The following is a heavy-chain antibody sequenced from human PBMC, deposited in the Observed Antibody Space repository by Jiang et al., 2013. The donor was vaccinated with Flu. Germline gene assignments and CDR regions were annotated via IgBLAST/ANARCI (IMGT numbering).Heavy chain of an antibody. D-gene: IGHD5-24*01. CDR1: GYSFTSYW. V-gene: IGHV5-51*01. CDR3: ARPLRDGYNHHAFDI. Sequence: VQLVESGAEVKKPGESLKISCKGSGYSFTSYWIGWVRQMPGKGLEWMGIIYPGDSDTRYSPSFQGQVTISADKSISTAYLQWSSLKASDTAMYYCARPLRDGYNHHAFDIWGQGTMVTVSS. CDR2: IYPGDSDT. J-gene: IGHJ3*02.